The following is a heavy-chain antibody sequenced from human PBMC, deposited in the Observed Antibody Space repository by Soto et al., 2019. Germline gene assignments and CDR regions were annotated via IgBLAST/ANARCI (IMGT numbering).Heavy chain of an antibody. J-gene: IGHJ4*02. CDR3: ARTYYYDSSDYYPLDF. CDR2: IYPGDSDT. Sequence: EVQLAQSGAEVKKPGESLKISCKDSADNFTSYWIGGVRQMPGKGLEWMGIIYPGDSDTRYSPSFQGQVTISADKSVTTAYLQWSSLKASDTAIYYCARTYYYDSSDYYPLDFWGQGTLITVSS. CDR1: ADNFTSYW. D-gene: IGHD3-22*01. V-gene: IGHV5-51*01.